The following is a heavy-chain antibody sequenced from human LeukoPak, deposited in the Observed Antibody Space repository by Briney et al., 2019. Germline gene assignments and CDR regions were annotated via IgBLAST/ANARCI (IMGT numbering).Heavy chain of an antibody. D-gene: IGHD4-23*01. Sequence: SETLSLTCTVSGGSINRYYWSWLRQPPGKGLEWIGQIYYSGGTKYNPSLQSRVTISVDTSKTQFSLKLSSVTAADTAVYYCARDPEFDGGHGFDHWGQGTLVTVSS. V-gene: IGHV4-59*01. CDR3: ARDPEFDGGHGFDH. CDR2: IYYSGGT. J-gene: IGHJ4*02. CDR1: GGSINRYY.